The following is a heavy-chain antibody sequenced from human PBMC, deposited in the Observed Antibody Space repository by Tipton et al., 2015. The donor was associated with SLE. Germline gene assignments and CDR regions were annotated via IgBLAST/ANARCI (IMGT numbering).Heavy chain of an antibody. CDR1: GGSISSYY. Sequence: TLSLTCTVSGGSISSYYWSWIRQPPGKGLEWIGEINHSGSTNYNPSLKSRVTISVDTSKNQFSLKLSSVTAADTAVYYCASGGGHDAFDIWGQGTMVTVSS. D-gene: IGHD4-23*01. J-gene: IGHJ3*02. CDR3: ASGGGHDAFDI. V-gene: IGHV4-34*01. CDR2: INHSGST.